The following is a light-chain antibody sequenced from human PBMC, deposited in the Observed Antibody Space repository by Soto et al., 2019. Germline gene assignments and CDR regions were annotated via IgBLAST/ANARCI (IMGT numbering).Light chain of an antibody. Sequence: EIVLTQSPGTLSLSPGVGATLSCRASQSVYVNLAWYQQKPGQSPRLLIYGASTRATDIPDRFSGSGSDTDFALTIRRLEPEDFAVYYCQQYSGSPFTFGPGTKVNIK. CDR3: QQYSGSPFT. CDR2: GAS. CDR1: QSVYVN. J-gene: IGKJ3*01. V-gene: IGKV3-20*01.